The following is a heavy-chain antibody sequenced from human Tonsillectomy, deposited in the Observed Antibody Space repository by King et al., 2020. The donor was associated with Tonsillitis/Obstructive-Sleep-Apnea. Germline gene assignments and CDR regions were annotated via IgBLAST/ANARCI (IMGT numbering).Heavy chain of an antibody. CDR1: GFTFSRYS. J-gene: IGHJ2*01. CDR3: ARGPAVVPAAIYWYFDL. D-gene: IGHD2-2*02. V-gene: IGHV3-48*02. Sequence: VQLVESGGGLVQPGGSLRLSCAASGFTFSRYSMNWVRQAPGKGLEWVSYISSSSSTIYYADSVRGRFTMSRDDAKNSLYLQMSSLRDEDTAVYYCARGPAVVPAAIYWYFDLWGHGTLVTVSS. CDR2: ISSSSSTI.